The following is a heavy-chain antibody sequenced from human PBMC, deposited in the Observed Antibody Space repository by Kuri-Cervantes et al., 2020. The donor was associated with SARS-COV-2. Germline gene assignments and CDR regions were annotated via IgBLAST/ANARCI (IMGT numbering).Heavy chain of an antibody. CDR2: IRYDGSNK. CDR3: AKDWGSGWPDAFDI. Sequence: GGSLRLSCAASGFTFSSYGMHWVRQAPGKGLEWVAFIRYDGSNKYYADSVKGRVTISRDNSKNSLYLQMNSLRAEDTAVYYCAKDWGSGWPDAFDIWGQGTMVTVSS. CDR1: GFTFSSYG. J-gene: IGHJ3*02. V-gene: IGHV3-30*02. D-gene: IGHD6-19*01.